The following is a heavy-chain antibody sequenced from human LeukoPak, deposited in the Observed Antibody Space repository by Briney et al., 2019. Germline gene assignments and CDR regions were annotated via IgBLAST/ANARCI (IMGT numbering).Heavy chain of an antibody. CDR1: GFSFSSYG. CDR2: ISYDGSNK. D-gene: IGHD6-19*01. Sequence: GGSLRLSCAASGFSFSSYGMHWVRQAPGKGLEWVAAISYDGSNKYYTDSVKGRFTISRDDSKNTLYLQMNSLRDEDTAVYYCARVSDISVAAYFDYWGQGTLVTVSS. CDR3: ARVSDISVAAYFDY. J-gene: IGHJ4*02. V-gene: IGHV3-30*03.